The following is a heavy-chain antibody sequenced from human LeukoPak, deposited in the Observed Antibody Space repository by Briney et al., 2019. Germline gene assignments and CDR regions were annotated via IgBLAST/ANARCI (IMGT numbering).Heavy chain of an antibody. V-gene: IGHV3-30-3*01. CDR1: GFTFSSYA. J-gene: IGHJ5*02. D-gene: IGHD3-3*01. CDR3: ARSGLYYAPRSWFDP. CDR2: ISYDGGNK. Sequence: GGSLRLSCAASGFTFSSYAMHWVRQAPGKGLERVAVISYDGGNKYYADSVKGRFTISRDNSKNTLYLQMNSLRADDTAVYYCARSGLYYAPRSWFDPWGQGTLVIVSS.